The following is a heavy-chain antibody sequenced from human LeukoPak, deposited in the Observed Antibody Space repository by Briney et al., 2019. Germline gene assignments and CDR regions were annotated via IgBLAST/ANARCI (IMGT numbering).Heavy chain of an antibody. CDR3: ARVQYDILTGYPDLFDN. V-gene: IGHV4-30-4*01. CDR2: IYYSGST. D-gene: IGHD3-9*01. CDR1: GGSISSGDYY. Sequence: PSQTLSLTCTVSGGSISSGDYYWSWIRQPPGKGMEWIGYIYYSGSTYYNPSLKSRVTISVDTSKNQFSLKLSSVTAADTAVYYCARVQYDILTGYPDLFDNWGQGTLVTVSS. J-gene: IGHJ4*02.